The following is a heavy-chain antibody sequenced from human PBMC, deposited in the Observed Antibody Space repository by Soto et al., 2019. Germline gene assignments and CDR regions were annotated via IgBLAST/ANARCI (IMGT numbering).Heavy chain of an antibody. CDR1: GGTFSSYA. CDR3: ARSLQWVTTFNHFDY. V-gene: IGHV1-69*01. J-gene: IGHJ4*02. CDR2: IIPIFGTA. Sequence: QVQLVQSGAEVKKPGSSVKVSCKASGGTFSSYAISWVRQAPGQGLEWMGGIIPIFGTANYAQKFQGRVTITADESTSTAYMELSRLRSEDTAVYYCARSLQWVTTFNHFDYWGQGTLVTVSS. D-gene: IGHD1-26*01.